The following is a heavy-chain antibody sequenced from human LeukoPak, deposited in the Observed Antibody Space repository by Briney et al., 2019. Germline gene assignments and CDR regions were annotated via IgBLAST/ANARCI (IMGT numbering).Heavy chain of an antibody. CDR1: GYTFTSYG. D-gene: IGHD2-21*01. J-gene: IGHJ1*01. CDR3: ARDSSEFRSLIPH. CDR2: IIPIFGTA. Sequence: SVKVSCKASGYTFTSYGISWVRQAPGQGLEWMGGIIPIFGTAKYAQKFQGRVTITADESTSTAYMELSSLRSEDTAVYYCARDSSEFRSLIPHWGQGTLVTVSS. V-gene: IGHV1-69*13.